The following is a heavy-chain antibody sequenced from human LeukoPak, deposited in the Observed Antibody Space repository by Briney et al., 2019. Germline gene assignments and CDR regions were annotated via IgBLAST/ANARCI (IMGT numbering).Heavy chain of an antibody. V-gene: IGHV4-59*08. D-gene: IGHD6-13*01. Sequence: PSETLSLTCTVSGGSISSYYWSWIRQPPGKGLEWIGYIYYSGSTNYNPSLKSRVTISVDTSKNQFSLKLSSVTAADTAVYYCARPGRSSWQRDAFDIWGQGTMVTVSS. CDR1: GGSISSYY. J-gene: IGHJ3*02. CDR3: ARPGRSSWQRDAFDI. CDR2: IYYSGST.